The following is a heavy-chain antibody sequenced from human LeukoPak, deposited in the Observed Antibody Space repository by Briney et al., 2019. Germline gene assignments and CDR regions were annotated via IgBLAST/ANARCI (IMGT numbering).Heavy chain of an antibody. D-gene: IGHD6-19*01. Sequence: SETLSLTCSVSSGSVSSGSYHWSWIRQPPGKGLEWIGHMYSSGSTNYNPSLKSRVTISIDTSKNQFSLKLSSVTAADTAVYYCARGSYSSGWYGRYYYYGMDVGGQGTTVIVSS. V-gene: IGHV4-61*01. J-gene: IGHJ6*02. CDR3: ARGSYSSGWYGRYYYYGMDV. CDR1: SGSVSSGSYH. CDR2: MYSSGST.